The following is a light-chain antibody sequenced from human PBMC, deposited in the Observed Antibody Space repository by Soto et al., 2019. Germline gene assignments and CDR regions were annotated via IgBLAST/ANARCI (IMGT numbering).Light chain of an antibody. V-gene: IGKV1-12*01. CDR2: SAS. CDR3: QQANSFLFT. J-gene: IGKJ4*01. Sequence: QMTQSPSSVSASVGDTVTITCRAAQDIGTWLAWFQQKPGKAPKLLISSASRLQSGVPSRFSGSGSVTDFTLTISSLQPEDSATYYCQQANSFLFTFGGGTKVEIK. CDR1: QDIGTW.